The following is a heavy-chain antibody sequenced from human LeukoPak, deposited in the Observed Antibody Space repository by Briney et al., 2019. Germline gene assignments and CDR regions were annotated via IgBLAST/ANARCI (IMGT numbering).Heavy chain of an antibody. D-gene: IGHD3-16*02. CDR3: ARRLGSYRYTPYYFDY. J-gene: IGHJ4*02. CDR2: MNPNSGNT. CDR1: GYTFTSYD. V-gene: IGHV1-8*01. Sequence: ASVKVSCKASGYTFTSYDINWVRQATGQGLEWMGWMNPNSGNTGYAQKFQGGVTMTRNTSISTAYMELSSLRSEDTAVYYCARRLGSYRYTPYYFDYWGQGTLVTVSS.